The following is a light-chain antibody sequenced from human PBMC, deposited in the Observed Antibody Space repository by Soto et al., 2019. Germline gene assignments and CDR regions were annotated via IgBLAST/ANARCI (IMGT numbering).Light chain of an antibody. CDR1: QSISGY. Sequence: DIKMTQSLSSLSASVEDKVTITCRASQSISGYLNWYQQKPGKAPELLIYAASNLGSGVPSRFSDSGSGTDFTLTISSLQPEDFATYYCQQSYTTPLTFGQGTKVDIK. V-gene: IGKV1-39*01. J-gene: IGKJ1*01. CDR2: AAS. CDR3: QQSYTTPLT.